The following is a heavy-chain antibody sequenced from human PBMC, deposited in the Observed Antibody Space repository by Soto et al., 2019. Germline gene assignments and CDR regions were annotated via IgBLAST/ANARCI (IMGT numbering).Heavy chain of an antibody. Sequence: ASVKVSCKASGGTFSSYAISWVRQAPGQGLEWMGGIIPIFGTANYAQKFQGRVTITADESTSTAYMELSSLRSEDTAVYYCARDPDYYDSSGYYEGRVWFDPWGQGTLVTVSS. V-gene: IGHV1-69*13. D-gene: IGHD3-22*01. CDR1: GGTFSSYA. CDR3: ARDPDYYDSSGYYEGRVWFDP. CDR2: IIPIFGTA. J-gene: IGHJ5*02.